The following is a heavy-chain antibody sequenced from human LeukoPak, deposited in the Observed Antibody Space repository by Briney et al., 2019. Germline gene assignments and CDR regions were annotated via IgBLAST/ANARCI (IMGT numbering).Heavy chain of an antibody. CDR1: GFTVSSNY. CDR2: IYSGGST. V-gene: IGHV3-53*01. Sequence: GGSLRPSCAASGFTVSSNYMSWVRQAPGKGLEWVSVIYSGGSTYYADSVKGRFTISRDNSKNTLYLQMNSLRAEDTAVYYCASGEYYYYGMDVWGQGTTVTVSS. CDR3: ASGEYYYYGMDV. J-gene: IGHJ6*02.